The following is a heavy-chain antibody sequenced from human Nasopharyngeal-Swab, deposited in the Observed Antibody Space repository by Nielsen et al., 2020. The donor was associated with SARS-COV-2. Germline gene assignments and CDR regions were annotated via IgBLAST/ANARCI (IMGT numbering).Heavy chain of an antibody. CDR1: GGSISSRSYY. V-gene: IGHV4-39*07. J-gene: IGHJ4*02. D-gene: IGHD3-3*01. CDR2: IYYSGRT. Sequence: SETLSLTCTVSGGSISSRSYYWGWIRQPPGKGLEWIGSIYYSGRTYYNPSLKSRVTMSVDTSKNQFSLKLSSVTAADTAVYYCARTPRTIFGVVTHFDYWGQGTLVTVSS. CDR3: ARTPRTIFGVVTHFDY.